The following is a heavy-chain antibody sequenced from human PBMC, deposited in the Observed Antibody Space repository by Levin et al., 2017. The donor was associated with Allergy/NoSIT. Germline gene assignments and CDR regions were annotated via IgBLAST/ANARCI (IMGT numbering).Heavy chain of an antibody. CDR1: GFTFSSYG. V-gene: IGHV3-7*01. CDR2: MNADGSEK. CDR3: ARIGSGSSRDH. Sequence: GGSLRLSCAASGFTFSSYGMNWARQAPGKGLEWVASMNADGSEKYYVDSVKGRLTISRDNAKNSLYVQMNSLRAEDTAMYYCARIGSGSSRDHWGQGTLVIVSS. J-gene: IGHJ5*02. D-gene: IGHD6-25*01.